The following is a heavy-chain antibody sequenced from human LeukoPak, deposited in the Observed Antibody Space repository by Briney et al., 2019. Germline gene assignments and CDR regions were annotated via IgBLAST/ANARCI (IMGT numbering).Heavy chain of an antibody. CDR1: GGSFSGYY. J-gene: IGHJ4*02. D-gene: IGHD3-10*01. CDR2: INHSGST. Sequence: SETLSLTCAVYGGSFSGYYWSWIRQPPGKGLEWIGEINHSGSTNYNPSLKGRVTISVDTSKNQFSPKLSSVTAADTAVYYCARGFSYYYGSGSYYLGRFDYWGQGTLVTVSS. V-gene: IGHV4-34*01. CDR3: ARGFSYYYGSGSYYLGRFDY.